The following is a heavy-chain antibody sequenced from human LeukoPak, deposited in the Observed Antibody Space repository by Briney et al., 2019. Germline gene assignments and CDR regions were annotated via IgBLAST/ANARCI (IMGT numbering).Heavy chain of an antibody. CDR1: GFTLSHYY. CDR3: ARQGSEIDY. V-gene: IGHV3-11*01. J-gene: IGHJ4*02. CDR2: ISSSGDTI. Sequence: GGSLRLSCAASGFTLSHYYMTRLGQAPGQELEWLSCISSSGDTISYADSVKGRFTVSRDNAENSLYPQMNSLRAEDTAMYYCARQGSEIDYWGQGTLVTVST.